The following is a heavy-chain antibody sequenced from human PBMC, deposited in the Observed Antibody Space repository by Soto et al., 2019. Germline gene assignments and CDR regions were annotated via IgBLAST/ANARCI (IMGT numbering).Heavy chain of an antibody. CDR1: GGTFSSYA. Sequence: QVQLVQSGAEVKKPGSSVKVSCKASGGTFSSYAISWVRQAPGQGLEWMGGIIPIFGTANYAQKFQGRVTITADEYTSTAYMELRSMRSADTAVYYCARGRYYDRGGFVYAFDIWGQGTMVTVSS. J-gene: IGHJ3*02. CDR2: IIPIFGTA. V-gene: IGHV1-69*01. CDR3: ARGRYYDRGGFVYAFDI. D-gene: IGHD3-22*01.